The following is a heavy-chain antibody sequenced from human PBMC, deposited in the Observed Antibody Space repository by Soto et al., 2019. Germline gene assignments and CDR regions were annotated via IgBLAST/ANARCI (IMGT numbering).Heavy chain of an antibody. D-gene: IGHD2-2*01. CDR1: GFTFSSYG. Sequence: GGSLRLSCAASGFTFSSYGMHWVRQAPGKGLEWVAVISYDGSNKYYADSVKGRFTISRDNCKNTLYLQMNSLRAEDTAVYYCAKRKTYDIVVVPAANDYWGQGTLVNVSS. CDR3: AKRKTYDIVVVPAANDY. CDR2: ISYDGSNK. J-gene: IGHJ4*02. V-gene: IGHV3-30*18.